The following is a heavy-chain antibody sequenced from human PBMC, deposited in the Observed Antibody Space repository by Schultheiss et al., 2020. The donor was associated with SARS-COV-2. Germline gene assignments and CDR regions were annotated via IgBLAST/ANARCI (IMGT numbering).Heavy chain of an antibody. D-gene: IGHD5-24*01. CDR1: GGSISSSSYY. J-gene: IGHJ4*02. Sequence: SETLSLTCTVSGGSISSSSYYWGWIRQPPGKGLEWIGYISYSGSTNYNPSLKSRVTISVDTSKNQFSLKLTSVTAADTAVYYCARDTSTIPFDYWGQGTLVTVSS. V-gene: IGHV4-61*01. CDR3: ARDTSTIPFDY. CDR2: ISYSGST.